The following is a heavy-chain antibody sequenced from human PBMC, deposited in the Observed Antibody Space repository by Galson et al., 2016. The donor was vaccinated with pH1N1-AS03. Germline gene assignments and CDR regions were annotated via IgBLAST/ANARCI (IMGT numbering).Heavy chain of an antibody. CDR1: GFTFNNYW. Sequence: SLRLSCAASGFTFNNYWMSWVRQAPGKGLEWVANINEDGSAHFYGGPLHGRSTISRDNAKNYLYLQMNSLRAEDTAFYYCAKENGIEAAVNGGYYFDYWGQGILVTVSS. CDR2: INEDGSAH. CDR3: AKENGIEAAVNGGYYFDY. V-gene: IGHV3-7*03. D-gene: IGHD6-13*01. J-gene: IGHJ4*02.